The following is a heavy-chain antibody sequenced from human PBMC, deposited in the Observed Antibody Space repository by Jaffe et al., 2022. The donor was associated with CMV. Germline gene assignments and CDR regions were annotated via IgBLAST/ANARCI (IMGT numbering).Heavy chain of an antibody. CDR2: IFYTGSA. Sequence: QVQLQESGPGLVKPSETLSLTCTVSGGSISTYHWSWIRQPPGKGLEWIGYIFYTGSADYNPSLESRVTMSVDTSKNQFSLKLRSVTAADTAVYYCARSQRGLCSVGGCYSYFDFWGQGALVTVSS. CDR1: GGSISTYH. V-gene: IGHV4-59*08. J-gene: IGHJ4*02. CDR3: ARSQRGLCSVGGCYSYFDF. D-gene: IGHD2-15*01.